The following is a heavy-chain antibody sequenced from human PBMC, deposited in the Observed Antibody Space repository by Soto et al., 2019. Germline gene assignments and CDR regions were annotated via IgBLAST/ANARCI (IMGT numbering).Heavy chain of an antibody. CDR2: IYYSGST. D-gene: IGHD4-4*01. V-gene: IGHV4-59*01. CDR1: GGSISSYY. J-gene: IGHJ6*02. CDR3: ARLVTVTTFYYGMDV. Sequence: SETLSLTCTVSGGSISSYYWSWIRQPPGKGLEWIGYIYYSGSTNYNPSLKSRVTISVDTSKNQFSLKLSSVTAADTVVYYCARLVTVTTFYYGMDVWGQGTTVTVSS.